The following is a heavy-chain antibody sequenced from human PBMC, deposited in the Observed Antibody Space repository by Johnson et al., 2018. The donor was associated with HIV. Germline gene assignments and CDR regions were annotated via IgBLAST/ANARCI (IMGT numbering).Heavy chain of an antibody. CDR1: GFSFSDYY. J-gene: IGHJ3*01. V-gene: IGHV3-7*01. CDR2: IKLDGSEK. Sequence: VKLVESGGGLVKPGGSLRLSCATSGFSFSDYYMSWIRQAPGKGLEWVANIKLDGSEKYHVDSVKGRFTISSDNANNSLYLLMNSLRAEDTAVYFCARAHLIFPKNAFYVWGQGTVVAVSS. D-gene: IGHD3-3*02. CDR3: ARAHLIFPKNAFYV.